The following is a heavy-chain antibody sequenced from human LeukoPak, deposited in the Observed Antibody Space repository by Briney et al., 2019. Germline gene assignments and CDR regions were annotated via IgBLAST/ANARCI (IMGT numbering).Heavy chain of an antibody. CDR2: IYYSGST. CDR1: GVSISSGGYY. J-gene: IGHJ5*02. Sequence: SETLSLTCTVSGVSISSGGYYWSWIRQHPGKGLEWIGYIYYSGSTYYNPSLKSRVTISVDTSKNQFSLKLSSVTAADTAVYYCARAVAGTNWFDPWGQGTLVTVSS. D-gene: IGHD6-19*01. V-gene: IGHV4-30-4*08. CDR3: ARAVAGTNWFDP.